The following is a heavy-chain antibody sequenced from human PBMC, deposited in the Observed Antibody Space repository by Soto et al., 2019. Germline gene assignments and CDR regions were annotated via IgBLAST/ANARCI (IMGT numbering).Heavy chain of an antibody. V-gene: IGHV4-39*01. Sequence: KLPETLSLTCAVSGGSISSSSYYWGWIRQPPGKGLEWIGSIYYRGSTYYNPSLKSRVTISVDTSKNQFSLKLSSVTAADTAVYNCAKVSRPSRISTPDFDYWGQGTLVTVSS. D-gene: IGHD6-6*01. J-gene: IGHJ4*02. CDR1: GGSISSSSYY. CDR2: IYYRGST. CDR3: AKVSRPSRISTPDFDY.